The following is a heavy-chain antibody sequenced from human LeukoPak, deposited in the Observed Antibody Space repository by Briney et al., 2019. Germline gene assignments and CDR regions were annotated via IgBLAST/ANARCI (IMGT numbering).Heavy chain of an antibody. V-gene: IGHV4-39*07. Sequence: SETLSLTCTVSDGSISSSSYYWGWIRQPPGKGLEWIGSIYYSGSTYYNASLKSRVTISVDTSKNQFSLKLSSVTAADTAVYYCARRIVGATNWFDPWGQGTLVTVSS. CDR3: ARRIVGATNWFDP. J-gene: IGHJ5*02. CDR2: IYYSGST. D-gene: IGHD1-26*01. CDR1: DGSISSSSYY.